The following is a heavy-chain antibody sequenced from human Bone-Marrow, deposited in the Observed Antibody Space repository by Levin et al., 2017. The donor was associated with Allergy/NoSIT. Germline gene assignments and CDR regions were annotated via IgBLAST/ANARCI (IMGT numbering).Heavy chain of an antibody. Sequence: SETLSLTCAVSGDSIRSSGYCWSWIRQTPGEGLEWIGYIYQSGSTYYNPSLKSRVTISADRTKNQFSLNLKSVTAADTAVYYCVRAEHRGGWKFDYWGRGTLVTVSS. CDR2: IYQSGST. J-gene: IGHJ4*02. CDR1: GDSIRSSGYC. D-gene: IGHD6-19*01. V-gene: IGHV4-30-2*01. CDR3: VRAEHRGGWKFDY.